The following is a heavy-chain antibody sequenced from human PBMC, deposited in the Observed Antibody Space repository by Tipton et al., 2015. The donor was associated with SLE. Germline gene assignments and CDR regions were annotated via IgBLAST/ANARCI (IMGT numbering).Heavy chain of an antibody. CDR3: AEDYPPLHSGYGIDY. D-gene: IGHD5-12*01. J-gene: IGHJ4*02. V-gene: IGHV3-33*03. CDR1: GFTFSSYG. CDR2: IWYDGSNK. Sequence: SLRLSCAASGFTFSSYGMHWVRQAPGKGLEWVAVIWYDGSNKYYADSVKGRFTISRDQSQNTVYLQMNSLRTEDTAVYYCAEDYPPLHSGYGIDYWGQGTLVTVSS.